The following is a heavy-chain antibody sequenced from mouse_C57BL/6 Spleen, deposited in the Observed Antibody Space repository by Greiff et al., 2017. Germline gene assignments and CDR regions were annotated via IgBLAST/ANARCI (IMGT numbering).Heavy chain of an antibody. Sequence: QVQLQQSGPELVKPGASVKISCKASGYAFSSSWMNWVKQRPGKGLEWIGRIYPGDGDTNYNGKFKGKATLTADKSSSTAYMQLSSLTSEDSAVYFCARDVGYDGYWYFDVWGTGTTVTVSS. CDR2: IYPGDGDT. CDR1: GYAFSSSW. CDR3: ARDVGYDGYWYFDV. J-gene: IGHJ1*03. D-gene: IGHD2-2*01. V-gene: IGHV1-82*01.